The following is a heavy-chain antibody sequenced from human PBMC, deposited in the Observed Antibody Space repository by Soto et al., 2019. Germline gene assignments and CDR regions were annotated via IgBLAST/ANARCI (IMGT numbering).Heavy chain of an antibody. CDR2: ISSSSSTI. CDR3: ARTSGYDILTGYYGPFDY. CDR1: GFTFSSYS. J-gene: IGHJ4*02. Sequence: GGSLRLSCAASGFTFSSYSMNWVRQAPGKGLEWVSYISSSSSTIYYADSVKGRFTISRDNAKNSLYPQMNSLRAEDTAVYYCARTSGYDILTGYYGPFDYWGQGTLVTVSS. V-gene: IGHV3-48*01. D-gene: IGHD3-9*01.